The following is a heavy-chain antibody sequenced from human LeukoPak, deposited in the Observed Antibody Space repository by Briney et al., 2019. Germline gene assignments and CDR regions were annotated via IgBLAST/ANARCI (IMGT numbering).Heavy chain of an antibody. J-gene: IGHJ4*02. V-gene: IGHV3-33*01. D-gene: IGHD4-17*01. CDR3: AREPDGDPSYFDY. Sequence: GGSLRLSCAASGFTFSNYGMHWVRQAPGKGLEWVAVIWHDGGNKYYTDSVKGRFTISRDNSKDTLYLQMNSLRAEDTAVYYCAREPDGDPSYFDYWCQGTLVTVSS. CDR1: GFTFSNYG. CDR2: IWHDGGNK.